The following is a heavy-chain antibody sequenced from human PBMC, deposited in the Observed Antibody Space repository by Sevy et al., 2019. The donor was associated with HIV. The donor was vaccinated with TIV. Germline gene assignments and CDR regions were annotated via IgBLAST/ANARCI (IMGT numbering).Heavy chain of an antibody. V-gene: IGHV3-23*01. CDR3: AKYFYGSGNYAFDN. J-gene: IGHJ4*02. D-gene: IGHD3-10*01. CDR1: GFIFSNYA. CDR2: ISGSGDAF. Sequence: GGSLRLSCSASGFIFSNYAMSWVRQAPGKGLEWVSSISGSGDAFYYSDSVKGRFTIYRDDSNNTLYLHLRSLRAEDTALYYRAKYFYGSGNYAFDNWGQGTLVTVSS.